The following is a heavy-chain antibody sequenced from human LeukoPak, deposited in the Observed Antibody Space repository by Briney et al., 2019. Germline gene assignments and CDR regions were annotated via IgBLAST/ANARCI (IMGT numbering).Heavy chain of an antibody. CDR1: LFTFSIYW. Sequence: VGALRHSCAASLFTFSIYWVHRVRQAPGRGGGCVSRINSDGSSTTYADSVKGRFAISRDNAKNTLYLQMNSLRAEDSAVYYCAKETETPSYFEYWGQGTLVAVSS. J-gene: IGHJ4*02. V-gene: IGHV3-74*03. CDR3: AKETETPSYFEY. CDR2: INSDGSST. D-gene: IGHD5-24*01.